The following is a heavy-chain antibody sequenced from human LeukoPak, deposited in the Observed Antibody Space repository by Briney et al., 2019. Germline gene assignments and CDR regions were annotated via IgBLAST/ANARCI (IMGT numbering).Heavy chain of an antibody. D-gene: IGHD3-22*01. Sequence: SETLSLTCAVYGGSFSGYYWSWIRQPPGKGLEWIGEINHSGSTNYSPSLKSRVTISVDTSKNQFSLKMSSATAADTAVYYCARVIYDSSGYHPTIDYWGQGTLVTVSS. CDR3: ARVIYDSSGYHPTIDY. V-gene: IGHV4-34*01. CDR1: GGSFSGYY. J-gene: IGHJ4*02. CDR2: INHSGST.